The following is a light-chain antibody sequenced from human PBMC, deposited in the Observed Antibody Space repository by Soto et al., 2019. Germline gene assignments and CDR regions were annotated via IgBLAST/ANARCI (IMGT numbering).Light chain of an antibody. CDR3: QQYNGYSTWS. J-gene: IGKJ1*01. CDR1: QSISRW. CDR2: DAS. V-gene: IGKV1-5*01. Sequence: DIQKTQSPSTLSASVGDRVTSTCRASQSISRWLAWYQQKPGKAPKVLIWDASSLESGVPSRFSGSGSGTEFTLTISSLQPDDFATYYCQQYNGYSTWSFGQGTKVEIK.